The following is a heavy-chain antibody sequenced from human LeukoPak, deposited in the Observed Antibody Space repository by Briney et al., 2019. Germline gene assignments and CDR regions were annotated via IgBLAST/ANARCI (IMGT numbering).Heavy chain of an antibody. Sequence: ASVKVSCKASGYTFTGYYMHRVRQAPGQGLEWMGWINPNTGGTKYAQKFQGRVTLTRDTSISTAYMELSSLRSDDTAVYYCASSLVAAAGTSLDSWGQGTQVTVSS. CDR3: ASSLVAAAGTSLDS. CDR1: GYTFTGYY. V-gene: IGHV1-2*02. CDR2: INPNTGGT. J-gene: IGHJ4*02. D-gene: IGHD6-13*01.